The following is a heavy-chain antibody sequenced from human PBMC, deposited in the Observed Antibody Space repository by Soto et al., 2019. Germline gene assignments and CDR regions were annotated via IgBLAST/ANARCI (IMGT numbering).Heavy chain of an antibody. V-gene: IGHV4-34*01. Sequence: QVQLQQWGAGLLKPSETLSLTCAVYGGSFSGYYWSWIRQPPGKGLEWIGEINHSGSTNYNPSLKSRVTISVDTSKNQFSLKRSSVTAADTAVYYCARYVRYSRFDDWGQGTLVTVSS. CDR2: INHSGST. CDR1: GGSFSGYY. J-gene: IGHJ4*02. CDR3: ARYVRYSRFDD. D-gene: IGHD6-13*01.